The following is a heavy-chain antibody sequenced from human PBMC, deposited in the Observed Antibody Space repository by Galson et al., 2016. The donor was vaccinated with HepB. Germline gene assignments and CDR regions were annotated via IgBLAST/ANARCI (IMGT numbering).Heavy chain of an antibody. CDR2: INAGNGNT. D-gene: IGHD2-2*01. CDR1: GYTFTNYA. J-gene: IGHJ4*02. Sequence: SVKVSCKASGYTFTNYAMHWVRQAPGQRLEWMGWINAGNGNTKYSQKFQGRVTITRDTSASTAYMELSSLRSEDTAVYYCVRDYVVPATTPDGFDYWGQGTLVTVSS. CDR3: VRDYVVPATTPDGFDY. V-gene: IGHV1-3*01.